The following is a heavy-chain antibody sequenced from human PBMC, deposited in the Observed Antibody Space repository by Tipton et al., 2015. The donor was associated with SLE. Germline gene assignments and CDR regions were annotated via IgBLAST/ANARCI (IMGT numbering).Heavy chain of an antibody. CDR2: ISTYNGNT. Sequence: QSGAEVKNPGASVKVSCKASGYTFTSYGISWVRQAPGQGLEWMGWISTYNGNTRYAQNLQGRVTMTTYTSTSTAYMELRSLRSDDTAVYYCAREVYSGSYYYYYGMDVWGQGTTVTISS. J-gene: IGHJ6*02. CDR1: GYTFTSYG. CDR3: AREVYSGSYYYYYGMDV. V-gene: IGHV1-18*01. D-gene: IGHD3-10*01.